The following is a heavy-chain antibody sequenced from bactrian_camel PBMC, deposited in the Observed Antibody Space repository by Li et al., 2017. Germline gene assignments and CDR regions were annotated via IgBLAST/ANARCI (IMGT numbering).Heavy chain of an antibody. J-gene: IGHJ4*01. CDR1: GSTYTTYC. Sequence: HVQLVESGGGLVQPGGSLTLSCAADGSTYTTYCMGWFRQAPGKEREGVAVIDTDGYTSYAVSVKGRFTISRDSAENTAYLQMDSLKAEDTAVYWCGRFDYWGRETQVTVS. CDR2: IDTDGYT. D-gene: IGHD1*01. CDR3: GRFDY. V-gene: IGHV3S53*01.